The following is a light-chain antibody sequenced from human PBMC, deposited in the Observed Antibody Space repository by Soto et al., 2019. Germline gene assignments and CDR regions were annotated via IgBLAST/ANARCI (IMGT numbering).Light chain of an antibody. CDR2: EGT. CDR1: SSDVGSYNL. V-gene: IGLV2-23*01. J-gene: IGLJ2*01. CDR3: CSYAGSSIWDVV. Sequence: QSALTQPASVSGSPGQSITISCTGTSSDVGSYNLVSWYQQHPGKAPKLMIYEGTKRPSGVSNRFSGSKSGNTASLTISGLRAEDEVDYCCCSYAGSSIWDVVFGGGTKPPVL.